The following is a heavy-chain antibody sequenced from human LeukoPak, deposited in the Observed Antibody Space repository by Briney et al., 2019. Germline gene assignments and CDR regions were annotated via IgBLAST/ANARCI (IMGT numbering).Heavy chain of an antibody. Sequence: AGSLRLSCAASGFTFSTYAMSWVRQGPGEGLEWVSAVSGSGVSTYYADSVKRRFTISRDNSENTLYLQMNGLRAEDTAVYYCAKRGMTTVKEGFDYWGQGTLVTVSS. CDR2: VSGSGVST. CDR1: GFTFSTYA. D-gene: IGHD4-11*01. CDR3: AKRGMTTVKEGFDY. J-gene: IGHJ4*02. V-gene: IGHV3-23*01.